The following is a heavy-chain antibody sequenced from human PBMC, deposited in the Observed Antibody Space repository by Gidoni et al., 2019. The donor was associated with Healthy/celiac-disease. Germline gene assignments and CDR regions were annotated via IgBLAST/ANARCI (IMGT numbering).Heavy chain of an antibody. CDR3: ARQDRGSSEYDY. CDR2: IYPGDSDT. V-gene: IGHV5-51*01. D-gene: IGHD1-26*01. CDR1: GYRFTSYW. J-gene: IGHJ4*02. Sequence: EVQLVQSGAELKQPGASLKISCKGSGYRFTSYWLGCVRHMPGKGLEWMGIIYPGDSDTRYSTSFQGQVTISADKSISTAYLQWSSLKASDTAMYYCARQDRGSSEYDYWGQGTLVTVSS.